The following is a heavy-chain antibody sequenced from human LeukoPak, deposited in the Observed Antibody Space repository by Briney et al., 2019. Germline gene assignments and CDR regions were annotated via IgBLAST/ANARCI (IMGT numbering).Heavy chain of an antibody. Sequence: SETLSLTCTVSGGSTSSSTYYWSWIRQPPGKGPEWIGSIYYRGDTYYNPSLKSRVTISVDTSKNQFSLKLNSVTAADTAVYYCARLEAAAFDPWGQGTLVTVSS. CDR1: GGSTSSSTYY. CDR3: ARLEAAAFDP. V-gene: IGHV4-39*01. J-gene: IGHJ5*02. D-gene: IGHD6-13*01. CDR2: IYYRGDT.